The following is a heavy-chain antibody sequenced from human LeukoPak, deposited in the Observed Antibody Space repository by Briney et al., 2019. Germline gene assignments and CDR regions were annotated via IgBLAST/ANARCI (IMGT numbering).Heavy chain of an antibody. J-gene: IGHJ4*02. Sequence: SGPTLVKPTQTLTLTCTFSGFSLSTSGVGVGWIRQPPGKALEWLALIYWDDDKRYSPSLKSRLTITKDTSQNQVVLTMTKMAPLGTPTYYSAHLPYRSGSPGYFDYWGQGTLVTVSS. V-gene: IGHV2-5*02. CDR1: GFSLSTSGVG. CDR3: AHLPYRSGSPGYFDY. CDR2: IYWDDDK. D-gene: IGHD6-19*01.